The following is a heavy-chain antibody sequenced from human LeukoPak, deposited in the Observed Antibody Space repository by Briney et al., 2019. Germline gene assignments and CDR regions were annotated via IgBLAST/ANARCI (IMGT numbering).Heavy chain of an antibody. CDR1: GYTFTSYY. D-gene: IGHD2-2*01. V-gene: IGHV1-46*01. Sequence: GASVKVSCKASGYTFTSYYMHWVRQAPGQWLEWMGIINPSGGSTSYAQKFQGRVTMTRDTSTSTVYMELSSLRSEDTAVYYCARDPALGYCSSTSCYGFDYWGQGTLVTVSS. CDR3: ARDPALGYCSSTSCYGFDY. CDR2: INPSGGST. J-gene: IGHJ4*02.